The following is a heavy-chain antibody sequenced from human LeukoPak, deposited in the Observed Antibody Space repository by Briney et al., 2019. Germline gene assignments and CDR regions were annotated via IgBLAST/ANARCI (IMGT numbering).Heavy chain of an antibody. D-gene: IGHD5-12*01. J-gene: IGHJ4*02. CDR3: ARDRNSGYSGYAFDC. V-gene: IGHV3-21*01. Sequence: GGSLRLSCAASGFTFSSYSMNWVRQAPGKWLEWVSSISTSSSYIYYADSVKGRFTISRDNAKNSLYLQMNSLRAEDTAVYYCARDRNSGYSGYAFDCWGQGTLVTVSS. CDR1: GFTFSSYS. CDR2: ISTSSSYI.